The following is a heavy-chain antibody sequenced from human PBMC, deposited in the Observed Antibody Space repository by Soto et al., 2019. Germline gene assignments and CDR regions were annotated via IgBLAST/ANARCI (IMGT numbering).Heavy chain of an antibody. CDR2: INPILSMS. V-gene: IGHV1-69*02. CDR3: ASSYGSGYRAFDY. CDR1: GDTFTCYS. D-gene: IGHD3-10*01. J-gene: IGHJ4*02. Sequence: QVQLVESGAEVKKPGSSVRVSCKASGDTFTCYSINWMRQAPGLGLEWMGRINPILSMSNYAQRFQGRVTMTADKSTSTAYMELSSLRSEDTAMYYCASSYGSGYRAFDYWGQGALVTVSS.